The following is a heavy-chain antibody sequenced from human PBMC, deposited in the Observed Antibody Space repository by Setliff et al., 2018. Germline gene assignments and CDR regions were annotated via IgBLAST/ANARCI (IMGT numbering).Heavy chain of an antibody. CDR1: GYSFTRYY. CDR2: INPDSGGT. CDR3: ARELRSPYWHLDS. Sequence: VASVKVSCKASGYSFTRYYMHWVRQAPGQGLEWMGWINPDSGGTNYAQKFQGRVTMTRDTSISTAYMELRSLRSDDTAVYYCARELRSPYWHLDSWGQGTQVTVSS. D-gene: IGHD3-16*01. J-gene: IGHJ5*01. V-gene: IGHV1-2*02.